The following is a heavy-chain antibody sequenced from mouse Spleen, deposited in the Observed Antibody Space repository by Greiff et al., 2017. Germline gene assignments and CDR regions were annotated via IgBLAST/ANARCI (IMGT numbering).Heavy chain of an antibody. CDR2: IWSGGST. J-gene: IGHJ2*01. CDR3: ARGTTVVSYYFDY. V-gene: IGHV2-2*01. D-gene: IGHD1-1*01. CDR1: GFSLTSYG. Sequence: QVQLQQSGPGLVQPSQSLSITCTVSGFSLTSYGVHWVRQSPGKGLEWLGVIWSGGSTDYNAAFISRLSISKDNSKSQVFFKMNSLQADDTAIYYCARGTTVVSYYFDYWGQGTTLTVSS.